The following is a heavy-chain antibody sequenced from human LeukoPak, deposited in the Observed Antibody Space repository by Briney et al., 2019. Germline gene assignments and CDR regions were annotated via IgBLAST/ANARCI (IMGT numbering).Heavy chain of an antibody. CDR3: ARGVVITFGGAADY. V-gene: IGHV4-59*01. D-gene: IGHD3-16*01. J-gene: IGHJ4*02. CDR2: IYSSGST. CDR1: GDSISSYY. Sequence: PSETLSLTCTVSGDSISSYYWSWIRQPPGEGLEWIGYIYSSGSTNYNPSLKSRVTISVDTSKNQFSLKLSSVTAADTAVYYCARGVVITFGGAADYWGQGTLVTVSS.